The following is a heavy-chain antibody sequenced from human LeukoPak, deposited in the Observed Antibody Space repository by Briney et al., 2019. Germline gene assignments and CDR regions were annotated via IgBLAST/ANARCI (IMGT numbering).Heavy chain of an antibody. Sequence: ASVKVSCKASGYTFTGYYMHWVRQAPGQGLEWMGWINPNSGGTNYAQKFQGRVTMTRDTSISTAYMELSRLRSDDTAVYYCARDPNSGWYSSSSWGPRLNYYMDVWGKGTTVTVSS. CDR1: GYTFTGYY. D-gene: IGHD6-6*01. CDR2: INPNSGGT. V-gene: IGHV1-2*02. CDR3: ARDPNSGWYSSSSWGPRLNYYMDV. J-gene: IGHJ6*03.